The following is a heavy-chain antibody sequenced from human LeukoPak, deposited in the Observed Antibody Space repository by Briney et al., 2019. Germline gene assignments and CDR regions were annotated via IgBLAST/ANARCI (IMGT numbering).Heavy chain of an antibody. V-gene: IGHV3-23*01. Sequence: GGSLRLSCAASGFTFSSYAMSWVRQAPGKGLEWVSAISGSGGSTYYADSVKGRFTISRDNSKNTLYLQMNSLRAEDTAAYYCAKDLDLAWLCFDYWGQGTLVTVSS. CDR1: GFTFSSYA. CDR2: ISGSGGST. J-gene: IGHJ4*02. CDR3: AKDLDLAWLCFDY. D-gene: IGHD3-3*01.